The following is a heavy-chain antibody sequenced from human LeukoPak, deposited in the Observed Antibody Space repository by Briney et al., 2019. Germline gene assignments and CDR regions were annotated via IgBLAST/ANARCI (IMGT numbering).Heavy chain of an antibody. D-gene: IGHD3-3*01. V-gene: IGHV4-4*07. CDR3: ARDSTIFGVASDAFDI. CDR2: IYTSGST. Sequence: SETLSLTCTVSGGSISNYYWSWVRQPAGKGLEWIGRIYTSGSTNYNPSLKSRVTMSVDTSKNQFSLKLSSVTAADTAVYYCARDSTIFGVASDAFDIWGQGTMVTVSS. J-gene: IGHJ3*02. CDR1: GGSISNYY.